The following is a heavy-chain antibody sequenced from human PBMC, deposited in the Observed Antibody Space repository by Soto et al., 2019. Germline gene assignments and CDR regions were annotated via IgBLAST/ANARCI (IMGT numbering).Heavy chain of an antibody. CDR3: AKDAGGIKSRTSYYYYYYGMDV. V-gene: IGHV3-23*01. D-gene: IGHD3-16*01. Sequence: ESGGGLVQPGGSLRLSCAASGFTFSSYAMSWVRQAPGKGLEWVSAISGSGGSTYYADSVKGRFTISRDNSKNTLYLQMNSLRAEDTAVYYCAKDAGGIKSRTSYYYYYYGMDVWGQGTTVTVSS. J-gene: IGHJ6*02. CDR1: GFTFSSYA. CDR2: ISGSGGST.